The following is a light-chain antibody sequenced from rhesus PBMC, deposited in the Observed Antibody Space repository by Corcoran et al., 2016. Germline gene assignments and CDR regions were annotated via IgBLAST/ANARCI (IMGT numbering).Light chain of an antibody. CDR3: QQYYSPPLYT. CDR2: EAA. CDR1: RAINND. V-gene: IGKV1-25*01. J-gene: IGKJ2*01. Sequence: DIQMTQSPSSLSASVGDRVTITCRASRAINNDLAWYQQKPGQTPDLLSYEAATLQDGIPSRFSGSGSGTDFTLSISSLHSEDFATYYCQQYYSPPLYTFGQGTKVEIK.